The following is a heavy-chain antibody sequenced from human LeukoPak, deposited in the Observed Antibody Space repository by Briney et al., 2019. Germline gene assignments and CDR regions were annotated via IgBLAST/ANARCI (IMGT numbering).Heavy chain of an antibody. V-gene: IGHV1-18*01. D-gene: IGHD3-9*01. CDR3: ARKYYDILTGYCKTFDY. CDR1: GYTFTSYG. J-gene: IGHJ4*02. CDR2: ISAYNGNT. Sequence: ASVKVSCKASGYTFTSYGISWVRQAPGQGLEWMGWISAYNGNTNYAQKLQGRVTMTTDTSTSTAYMELRSLRSDDTAVYYCARKYYDILTGYCKTFDYWGQGTLVTVSS.